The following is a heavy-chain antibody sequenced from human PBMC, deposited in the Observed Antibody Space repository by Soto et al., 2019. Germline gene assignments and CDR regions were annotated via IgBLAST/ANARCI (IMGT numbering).Heavy chain of an antibody. V-gene: IGHV1-69*12. J-gene: IGHJ5*02. Sequence: QVQLVQSGAEVKKPGSSVKVSCKASGGTFSSYAISWVRQAPGQGLEWMGGSIPIFGTPNYAQKFQGRVTITADESTGTGYMEVESLRSEDTAVYYCARPTRYFFDSSGQSAWFDPWGQGTLGTVSS. CDR2: SIPIFGTP. CDR3: ARPTRYFFDSSGQSAWFDP. CDR1: GGTFSSYA. D-gene: IGHD3-22*01.